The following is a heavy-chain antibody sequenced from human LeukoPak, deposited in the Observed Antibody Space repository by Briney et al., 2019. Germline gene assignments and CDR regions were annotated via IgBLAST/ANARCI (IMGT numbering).Heavy chain of an antibody. CDR1: GFTFDDYA. CDR2: ISWDGGST. Sequence: GGSLRLSCAASGFTFDDYAMHWVRQAPGKGLEWVSLISWDGGSTYYADSVKGRFTISRDNSKNSLYLQMNSLRAEDTALYYCAKARVGSSGLYYFDYWGRGTLVTVSS. CDR3: AKARVGSSGLYYFDY. J-gene: IGHJ4*02. D-gene: IGHD3-22*01. V-gene: IGHV3-43D*04.